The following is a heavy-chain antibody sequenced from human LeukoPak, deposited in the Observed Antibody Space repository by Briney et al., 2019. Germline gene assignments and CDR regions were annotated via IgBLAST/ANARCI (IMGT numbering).Heavy chain of an antibody. CDR1: GYTFTGYY. CDR3: ARDSDFWSGYHGDYYYYMDV. J-gene: IGHJ6*03. D-gene: IGHD3-3*01. CDR2: INPNSGGT. Sequence: ASVKVSCKASGYTFTGYYMHWVRQAPGQGLEWMGRINPNSGGTNYARKFQGRVTMTRDTSISTAYMELSRLRSDDTAVYYCARDSDFWSGYHGDYYYYMDVWGKGTTITVSS. V-gene: IGHV1-2*06.